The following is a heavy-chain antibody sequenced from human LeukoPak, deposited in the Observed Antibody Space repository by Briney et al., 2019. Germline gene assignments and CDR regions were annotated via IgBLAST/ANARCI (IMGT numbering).Heavy chain of an antibody. D-gene: IGHD2-21*02. CDR3: ARVAPAEVTAHLY. J-gene: IGHJ4*02. CDR2: IIPILGIA. CDR1: GYTFTSYG. V-gene: IGHV1-69*04. Sequence: GASVKVSCKASGYTFTSYGISWVRQAPGQGLEWMGRIIPILGIANYAQKFQGRVTITADKSTSTAYMELSSLRSEDTAVYYCARVAPAEVTAHLYWGQGTLVTVSS.